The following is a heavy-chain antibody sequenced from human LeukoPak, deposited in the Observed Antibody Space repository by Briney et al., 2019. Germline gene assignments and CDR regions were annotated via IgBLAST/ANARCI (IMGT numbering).Heavy chain of an antibody. V-gene: IGHV4-38-2*02. CDR2: IYHRGST. CDR3: ARGPYYGSGSYYADY. J-gene: IGHJ4*02. CDR1: GYSISSGYY. D-gene: IGHD3-10*01. Sequence: RASETLSLTCTVSGYSISSGYYWGWIRQPPGRGLAWIGSIYHRGSTYYNPSLKSRVTISVDTSKNQFSLKLSSVTAADTAVYYCARGPYYGSGSYYADYWGQGTLVTVSS.